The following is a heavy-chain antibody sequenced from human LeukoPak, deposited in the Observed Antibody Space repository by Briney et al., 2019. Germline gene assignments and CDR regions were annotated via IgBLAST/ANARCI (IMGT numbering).Heavy chain of an antibody. CDR1: GYTFTSYD. V-gene: IGHV1-8*01. J-gene: IGHJ6*03. Sequence: ASVKVSFKASGYTFTSYDINWVRQATGQGLEWMGWRNPNSGNTGYAQKFQCRVTMTRNTSISTAYMELSSLRSEATAVYYCAREKMEVGAWRILYYYMDVWGKGTTVTVSS. D-gene: IGHD1-26*01. CDR3: AREKMEVGAWRILYYYMDV. CDR2: RNPNSGNT.